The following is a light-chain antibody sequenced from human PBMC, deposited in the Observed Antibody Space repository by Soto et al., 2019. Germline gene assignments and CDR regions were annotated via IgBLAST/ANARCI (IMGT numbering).Light chain of an antibody. CDR2: NES. CDR1: QTISSW. J-gene: IGKJ1*01. V-gene: IGKV1-5*03. CDR3: QHYNSYSEA. Sequence: DIQMTQSPSTLSVSVGDRVTITCRASQTISSWLAGYQQKPGKAPKLLIYNESTLKSGVPSRFSGSGSGTEFTLTISSLQPDDFATYYCQHYNSYSEAFGQGTKVELK.